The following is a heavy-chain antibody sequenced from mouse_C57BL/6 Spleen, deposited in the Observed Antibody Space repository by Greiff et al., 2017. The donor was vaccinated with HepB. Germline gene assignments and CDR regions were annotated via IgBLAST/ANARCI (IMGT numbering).Heavy chain of an antibody. Sequence: QVQLKESGAELVKPGASVKISCKASGYAFSSYWMNWVKQRPGKGLEWIGQIYPGDGDTNYNGKFKGKATLTADKSSSTAYMQLSSLTSEDSAVYFCARGTAQATLDYWGQGTTLAVSS. J-gene: IGHJ2*01. V-gene: IGHV1-80*01. CDR1: GYAFSSYW. CDR3: ARGTAQATLDY. CDR2: IYPGDGDT. D-gene: IGHD3-2*02.